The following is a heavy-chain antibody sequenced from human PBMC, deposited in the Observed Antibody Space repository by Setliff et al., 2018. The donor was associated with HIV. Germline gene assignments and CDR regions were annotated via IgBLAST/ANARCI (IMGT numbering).Heavy chain of an antibody. CDR1: GFTFSSAW. CDR2: ISPDGSAT. J-gene: IGHJ4*02. CDR3: AREGITGTTLHPY. V-gene: IGHV3-7*01. Sequence: PGGSLRLSCAASGFTFSSAWMGWVRQAPAKGLEWVANISPDGSATYYVDSVKGRFTISRDNAKNSLYLQLNSLRVEDTAMYYCAREGITGTTLHPYWGQGTLVTVSS. D-gene: IGHD1-7*01.